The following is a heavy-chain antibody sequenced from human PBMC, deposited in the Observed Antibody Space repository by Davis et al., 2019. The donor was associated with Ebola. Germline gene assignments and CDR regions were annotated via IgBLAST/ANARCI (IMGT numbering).Heavy chain of an antibody. V-gene: IGHV3-48*03. CDR3: ARGLSIAAAHYYYYGMDV. Sequence: GESLKISCAASGFTFSSYEMNWVRQAPGKGLEWVSYISSSGSTIYYADPVKGRFTISRDNAKNSLYLQMNSLRSEDTAVYYCARGLSIAAAHYYYYGMDVWGQGTTVTVSS. D-gene: IGHD6-13*01. J-gene: IGHJ6*02. CDR2: ISSSGSTI. CDR1: GFTFSSYE.